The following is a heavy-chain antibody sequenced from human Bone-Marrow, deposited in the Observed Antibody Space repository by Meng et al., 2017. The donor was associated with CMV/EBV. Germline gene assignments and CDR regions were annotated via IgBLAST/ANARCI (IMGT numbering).Heavy chain of an antibody. CDR2: ISSSSSTI. V-gene: IGHV3-48*01. Sequence: GESLKISCAASGFTFSSYEMNWVRQAPGKGLEWVSYISSSSSTIYYADSVKGRFTISRDNSKNTLYLQMNSLRAEDTAVYYCARDYLRWLLSAFDYWGQGTLVTVSS. D-gene: IGHD5-24*01. J-gene: IGHJ4*02. CDR3: ARDYLRWLLSAFDY. CDR1: GFTFSSYE.